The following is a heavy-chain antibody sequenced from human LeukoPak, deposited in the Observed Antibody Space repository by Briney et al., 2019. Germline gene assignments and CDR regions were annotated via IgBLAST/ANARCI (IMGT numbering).Heavy chain of an antibody. CDR1: GGSSTGYY. CDR2: INHSGST. D-gene: IGHD3-3*01. J-gene: IGHJ4*02. V-gene: IGHV4-34*01. Sequence: PSETLSLTCAVSGGSSTGYYWTWIRQPPGKGLEWIGEINHSGSTNYNPSLKSRVTISVDTSKNQFSLKLSSVTAADTAVYYCASGNYDFWSGYYTYDYWGQGTLVTVSS. CDR3: ASGNYDFWSGYYTYDY.